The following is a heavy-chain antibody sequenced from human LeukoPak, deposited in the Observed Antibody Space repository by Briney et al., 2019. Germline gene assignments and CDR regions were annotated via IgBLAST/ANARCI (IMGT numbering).Heavy chain of an antibody. CDR1: GFTFSSYS. CDR3: ARDLRYYDSSGYRFDY. Sequence: GGSLRLSCAASGFTFSSYSMNWVRQDPGKGLEWVSYISSSSSTIYYADSVKGRFTISRDNAKNSLYLQMNSLRDKDTAVYYCARDLRYYDSSGYRFDYWGQGTLVTVSS. CDR2: ISSSSSTI. D-gene: IGHD3-22*01. V-gene: IGHV3-48*02. J-gene: IGHJ4*02.